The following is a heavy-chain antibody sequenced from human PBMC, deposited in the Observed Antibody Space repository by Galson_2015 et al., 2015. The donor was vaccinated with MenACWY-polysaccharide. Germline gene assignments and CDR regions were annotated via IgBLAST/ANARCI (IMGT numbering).Heavy chain of an antibody. CDR1: GFTFSSYA. D-gene: IGHD3-22*01. CDR2: ISYDGSNK. CDR3: ARGINMIVVVNKGFDY. J-gene: IGHJ4*02. Sequence: LRLSCAASGFTFSSYAMHWVRQAPGKGLEWVTVISYDGSNKNHADSVKGRFTISRDNSKNTLYLQMNSLRAEDTAVYYCARGINMIVVVNKGFDYWGQGTLVTVSS. V-gene: IGHV3-30-3*01.